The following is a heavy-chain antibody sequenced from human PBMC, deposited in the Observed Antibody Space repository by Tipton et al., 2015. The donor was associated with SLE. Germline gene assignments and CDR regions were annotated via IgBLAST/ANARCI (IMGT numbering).Heavy chain of an antibody. V-gene: IGHV4-4*02. CDR1: GGSISSSNW. Sequence: GLVKPSGTLSLTRAVSGGSISSSNWWSWVRQPPGKGLEWIGEIYHSGSTNYNPSLKSRVTISVDTSKNQFSLKLSSVTAADTAVYYCASSRGGADAFDIWGQGTMVTVSS. J-gene: IGHJ3*02. CDR2: IYHSGST. D-gene: IGHD3-16*01. CDR3: ASSRGGADAFDI.